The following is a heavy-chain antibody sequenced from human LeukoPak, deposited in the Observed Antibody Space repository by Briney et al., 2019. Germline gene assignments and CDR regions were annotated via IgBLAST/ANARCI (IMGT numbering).Heavy chain of an antibody. CDR1: GSSISSDYY. V-gene: IGHV4-38-2*02. J-gene: IGHJ1*01. CDR2: VLYRGRS. Sequence: SDTLSLICSVSGSSISSDYYWGWVRQPPGKGLEWIGSVLYRGRSFYNPSVKGRVTISLDASKNKFSLQLSSVTAADTAFYYCARVVGATSIDHWGQGILVTVPS. D-gene: IGHD2-15*01. CDR3: ARVVGATSIDH.